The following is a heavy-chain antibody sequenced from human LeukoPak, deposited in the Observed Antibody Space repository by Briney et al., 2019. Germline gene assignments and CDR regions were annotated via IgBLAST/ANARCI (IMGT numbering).Heavy chain of an antibody. Sequence: GASVKVSCKASGYTFTSYGISWVRQAPGQGLEWMGWISAYNGNTNYAQKLQGRVTMTRNTSISTAYMELSSLRSEDTAVYYCARDSSGWYHRFDPWGQGTLVTVSS. V-gene: IGHV1-18*01. CDR3: ARDSSGWYHRFDP. CDR1: GYTFTSYG. J-gene: IGHJ5*02. CDR2: ISAYNGNT. D-gene: IGHD6-19*01.